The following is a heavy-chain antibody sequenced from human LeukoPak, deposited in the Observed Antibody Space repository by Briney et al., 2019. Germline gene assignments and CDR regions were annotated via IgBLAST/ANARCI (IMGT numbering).Heavy chain of an antibody. V-gene: IGHV4-59*01. CDR1: GGSISSYY. CDR3: ASGHVIAAGGFDI. CDR2: IYYSGST. Sequence: SETLSLTCTVSGGSISSYYWSWIRQPPGKGLEWIGYIYYSGSTNYNPSLKSRVTISVDTSKNQFSLKPSSVTAADTAVYYCASGHVIAAGGFDIWGQGTMVTVPS. J-gene: IGHJ3*02. D-gene: IGHD2/OR15-2a*01.